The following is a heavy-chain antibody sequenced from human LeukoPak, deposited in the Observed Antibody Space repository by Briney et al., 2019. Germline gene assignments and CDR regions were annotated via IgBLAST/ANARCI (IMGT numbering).Heavy chain of an antibody. V-gene: IGHV4-30-4*01. D-gene: IGHD5-18*01. J-gene: IGHJ4*02. CDR3: ARGGYSYGFVLDY. CDR2: IYYSGST. CDR1: GGSISSGDYY. Sequence: PSETLSLTCTVSGGSISSGDYYWSWIRQPPGKGLEWIGYIYYSGSTHYNPSLKSRVTISVDTSKNQFSPKLSSVTAADTAVYYCARGGYSYGFVLDYWGQGTLVTVSS.